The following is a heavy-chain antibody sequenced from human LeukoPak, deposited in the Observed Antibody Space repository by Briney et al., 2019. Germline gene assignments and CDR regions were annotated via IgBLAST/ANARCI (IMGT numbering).Heavy chain of an antibody. CDR2: ISYDGSNK. Sequence: QSGGSLRLSCAASGFTFSSYGMHWVRQAPGKGLEWVAVISYDGSNKYYADSVKGRFTISRDNSKNTLYLQMNSLRAEDTAVYYCASHIAVAGDADYWGQGTLVTVSS. D-gene: IGHD6-19*01. J-gene: IGHJ4*02. CDR3: ASHIAVAGDADY. V-gene: IGHV3-30*03. CDR1: GFTFSSYG.